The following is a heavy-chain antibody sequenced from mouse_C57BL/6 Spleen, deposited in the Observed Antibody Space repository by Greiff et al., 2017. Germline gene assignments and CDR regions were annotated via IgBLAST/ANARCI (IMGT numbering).Heavy chain of an antibody. Sequence: EVMLVESGGGLVQPGGSLKLSCAASGFTFSDYYMYWVRQTPEKRLEWVAYISNGGGSTYYPDTVKGRFTISRDNAKNTLYLQMSRLKSEDTAMYYCARGSYDYPFDYWGQGTTLTVSS. CDR3: ARGSYDYPFDY. J-gene: IGHJ2*01. V-gene: IGHV5-12*01. CDR1: GFTFSDYY. CDR2: ISNGGGST. D-gene: IGHD2-4*01.